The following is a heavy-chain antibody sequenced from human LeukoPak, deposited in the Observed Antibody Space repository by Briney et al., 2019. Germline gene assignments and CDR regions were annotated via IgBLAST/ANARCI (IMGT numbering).Heavy chain of an antibody. CDR3: ARAQQLPYYGMDA. CDR1: GGSISSYY. Sequence: SETLSLTCTVSGGSISSYYWSWIRQPPGKGLEWIGYIYYSGSTNYNPSLKSRVTISVDTSKNQFSLKLSSVTAADTAVYYCARAQQLPYYGMDAWGQGTTVTVSS. CDR2: IYYSGST. J-gene: IGHJ6*02. V-gene: IGHV4-59*01. D-gene: IGHD6-13*01.